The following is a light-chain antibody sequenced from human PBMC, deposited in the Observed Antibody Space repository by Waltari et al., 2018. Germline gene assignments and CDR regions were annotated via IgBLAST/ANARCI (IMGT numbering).Light chain of an antibody. CDR2: DAS. J-gene: IGKJ4*01. Sequence: EIVLTQSPATLSLSPGERATLSCRASQSVNTYLAWYQQRPGQAPRLLIYDASTRATGIPARVSGSGSGTDFTLTISSLEPEDFAVYYCQQRTNWPPLTFGGGTKVEIK. CDR1: QSVNTY. V-gene: IGKV3-11*01. CDR3: QQRTNWPPLT.